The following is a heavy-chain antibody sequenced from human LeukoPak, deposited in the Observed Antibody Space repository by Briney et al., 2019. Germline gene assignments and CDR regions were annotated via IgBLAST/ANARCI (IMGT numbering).Heavy chain of an antibody. CDR3: ASPDSSEAFDI. J-gene: IGHJ3*02. D-gene: IGHD3-22*01. Sequence: GSLRLSCAASGFTVSSNYMSWVRQAPGKGLEWIAYIDYSASTNYNPSLKSRVTISVDTSKNQFSLKLSSVTAADTAVYYCASPDSSEAFDIWGQGTMVTVSS. V-gene: IGHV4-59*02. CDR1: GFTVSSNY. CDR2: IDYSAST.